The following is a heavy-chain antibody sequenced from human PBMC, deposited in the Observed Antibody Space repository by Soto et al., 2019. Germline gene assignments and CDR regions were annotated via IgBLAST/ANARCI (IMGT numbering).Heavy chain of an antibody. CDR2: IKEDGSEK. J-gene: IGHJ4*02. CDR1: GFIFSSSW. V-gene: IGHV3-7*01. Sequence: GGSLRLSCAASGFIFSSSWMSWVRQAPGKGPEWVASIKEDGSEKYYMDSVKGRFTISRDNAKNSLYLQMNSLRAEDTAVYYCAAGPRYWGQGTLVTVSS. CDR3: AAGPRY.